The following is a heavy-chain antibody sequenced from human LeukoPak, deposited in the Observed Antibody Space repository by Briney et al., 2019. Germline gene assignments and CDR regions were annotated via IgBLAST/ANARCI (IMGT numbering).Heavy chain of an antibody. CDR1: GYTFTSYA. CDR2: INTNTGNP. Sequence: ASVKVSCKASGYTFTSYAMNWVRQAPGQGLEWMGWINTNTGNPTYAQGFTGRFVFSLDTSVSTAYLQISSLKAEDTAVYYCARLWSAAAGTHFDYYYYMDVWGKGTTVTVSS. V-gene: IGHV7-4-1*02. J-gene: IGHJ6*03. D-gene: IGHD6-13*01. CDR3: ARLWSAAAGTHFDYYYYMDV.